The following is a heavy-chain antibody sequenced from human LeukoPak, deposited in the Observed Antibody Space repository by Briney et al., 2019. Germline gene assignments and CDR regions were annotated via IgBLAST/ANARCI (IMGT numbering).Heavy chain of an antibody. V-gene: IGHV1-2*02. D-gene: IGHD4-17*01. CDR1: GYTFTGYY. CDR2: INPNSGGT. CDR3: ARGDLDYGEYYYYYMDV. J-gene: IGHJ6*03. Sequence: GASVKVSCKASGYTFTGYYMHWVRQAPGQGLEWMGWINPNSGGTNYAQKFQGRVTMTRDTSISTAYMELSRLRSDDTAVYYCARGDLDYGEYYYYYMDVWGKGTTVTISS.